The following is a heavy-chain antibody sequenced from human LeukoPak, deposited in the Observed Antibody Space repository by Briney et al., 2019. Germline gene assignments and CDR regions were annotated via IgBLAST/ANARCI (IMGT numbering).Heavy chain of an antibody. CDR1: GGSISSSSYY. V-gene: IGHV4-39*01. CDR2: IYYSGST. CDR3: ARLYYDSSGYYQICYFDY. J-gene: IGHJ4*02. D-gene: IGHD3-22*01. Sequence: SETLSLTCTVSGGSISSSSYYWGWIRQPPGKGLEWIGSIYYSGSTYYNPSLKSRVTISVDTSKNRFSLNLSSMTAADTAVYYCARLYYDSSGYYQICYFDYWGQGTLVTVSS.